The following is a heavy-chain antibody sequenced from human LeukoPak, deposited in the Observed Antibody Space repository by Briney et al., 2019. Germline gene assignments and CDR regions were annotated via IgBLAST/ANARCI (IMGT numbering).Heavy chain of an antibody. CDR1: GFTFSDHY. D-gene: IGHD6-13*01. CDR2: SSNKANSYVA. J-gene: IGHJ4*02. Sequence: GGSLRLSCAASGFTFSDHYMDWFRQAPGKGLQWVGRSSNKANSYVAEYAAPVKGRFTISRDDSKNSVFLQMDRLKTEDTAVYYCARELAAGPSDHWGQGTLVTVSS. V-gene: IGHV3-72*01. CDR3: ARELAAGPSDH.